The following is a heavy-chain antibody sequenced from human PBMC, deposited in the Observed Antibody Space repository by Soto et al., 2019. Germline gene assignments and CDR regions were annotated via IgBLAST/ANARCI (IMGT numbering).Heavy chain of an antibody. CDR2: INSDGSST. Sequence: PGGSLRLSCAASGFTFSSYWMHWVRQAPGKGLVWVSRINSDGSSTSYADSVKGRFTISRDNAKNTLYLQMNSLRAEDTAVYYCARVYCSGGSCYSVDYWGQGTLVTVSS. CDR3: ARVYCSGGSCYSVDY. V-gene: IGHV3-74*01. D-gene: IGHD2-15*01. J-gene: IGHJ4*02. CDR1: GFTFSSYW.